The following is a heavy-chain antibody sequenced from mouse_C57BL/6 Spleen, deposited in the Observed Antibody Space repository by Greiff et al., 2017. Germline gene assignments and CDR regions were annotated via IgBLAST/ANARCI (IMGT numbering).Heavy chain of an antibody. V-gene: IGHV5-4*01. CDR2: ISDGGSYT. CDR3: ARDPSYPYAMDG. CDR1: GFTFSSYA. J-gene: IGHJ4*01. D-gene: IGHD6-5*01. Sequence: EVKLMESGGGLVKPGGSLKLSCAASGFTFSSYAMSWVRQTPEKRLEWVATISDGGSYTYYPDNVKGRFTISRDKAKNNLYLQLSHLKSEDTAMYYWARDPSYPYAMDGGGQGPSATVSS.